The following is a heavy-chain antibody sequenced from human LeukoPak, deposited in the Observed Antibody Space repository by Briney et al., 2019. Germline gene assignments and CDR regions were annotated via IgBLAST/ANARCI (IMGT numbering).Heavy chain of an antibody. CDR1: GFTFSTYG. CDR2: IGGSGIRV. J-gene: IGHJ6*04. CDR3: AELGITMIGGV. D-gene: IGHD3-10*02. V-gene: IGHV3-23*01. Sequence: GGSLRLSCAASGFTFSTYGINWVRQAPGKGLEWVSGIGGSGIRVYYADSVKGRFTISRDNVKNSLYLQMNSLRAEDTAVYYCAELGITMIGGVWGKGTTVTISS.